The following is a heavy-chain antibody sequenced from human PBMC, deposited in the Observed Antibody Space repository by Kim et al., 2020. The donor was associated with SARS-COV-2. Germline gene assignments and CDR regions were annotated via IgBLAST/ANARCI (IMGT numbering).Heavy chain of an antibody. CDR2: I. Sequence: IYYAESVEGRFTITRDNAKNSLFLQMNSLRDEDTAVDYCVRDRIGGACDMWGQGTMVTVSS. V-gene: IGHV3-48*02. D-gene: IGHD1-26*01. CDR3: VRDRIGGACDM. J-gene: IGHJ3*02.